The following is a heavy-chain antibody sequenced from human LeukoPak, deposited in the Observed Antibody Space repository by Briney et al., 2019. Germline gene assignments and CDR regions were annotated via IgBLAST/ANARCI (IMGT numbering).Heavy chain of an antibody. CDR2: MNPNSGNT. V-gene: IGHV1-8*01. CDR1: GYTLTSYD. J-gene: IGHJ4*02. CDR3: ASSGSYYSGGDY. Sequence: ASVKVPCKASGYTLTSYDINWVRQATGQGLEWMGWMNPNSGNTGYAQKFQGRVTMTRNTSISTAYMELSSLRSEDTAVYYCASSGSYYSGGDYWGQGTLVTVSS. D-gene: IGHD1-26*01.